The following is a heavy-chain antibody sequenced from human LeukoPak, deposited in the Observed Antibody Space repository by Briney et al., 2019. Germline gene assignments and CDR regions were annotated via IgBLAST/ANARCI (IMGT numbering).Heavy chain of an antibody. CDR1: GGSFSGYY. D-gene: IGHD6-13*01. J-gene: IGHJ4*02. V-gene: IGHV4-34*01. Sequence: SETLSLTCAVYGGSFSGYYWSWIRQPPGKGLEWIGEINHSGSTNYNPSLKSRVTISVDASKNQFSLKLSSVTAADTAVYYCARIPIAAAGRSPPLWGQGTLVTVSS. CDR2: INHSGST. CDR3: ARIPIAAAGRSPPL.